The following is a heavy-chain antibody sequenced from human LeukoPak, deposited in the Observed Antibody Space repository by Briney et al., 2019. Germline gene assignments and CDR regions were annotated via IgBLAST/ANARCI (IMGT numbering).Heavy chain of an antibody. J-gene: IGHJ2*01. V-gene: IGHV4-39*07. CDR2: IYYSGST. Sequence: MSSETLSLTCTVSGGSISSSSYYWGWIRQPPGKGLEWIGSIYYSGSTNYNPSLKSRVTISVDTSKNQFSLKLSSVTAADTAVYYCARAVDYGSGSPNLYWYFDLWGRGTLVTVSS. D-gene: IGHD3-10*01. CDR1: GGSISSSSYY. CDR3: ARAVDYGSGSPNLYWYFDL.